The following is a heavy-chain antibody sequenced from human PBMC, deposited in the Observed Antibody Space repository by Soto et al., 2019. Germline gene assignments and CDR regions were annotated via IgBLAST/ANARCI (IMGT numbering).Heavy chain of an antibody. Sequence: PGGSLRLSCAASGFTFSSYGMHWVRQAPGKGLEWVAVISYDGSNKYYADSVKGRFTISRDNSKNTLYLQMNSLRAEDTAVYYCATSYWVAATSYYYGMDVWGQGTTVTVSS. CDR1: GFTFSSYG. V-gene: IGHV3-30*03. CDR3: ATSYWVAATSYYYGMDV. D-gene: IGHD2-15*01. CDR2: ISYDGSNK. J-gene: IGHJ6*02.